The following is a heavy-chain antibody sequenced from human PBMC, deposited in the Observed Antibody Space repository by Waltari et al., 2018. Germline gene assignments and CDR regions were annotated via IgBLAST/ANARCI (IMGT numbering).Heavy chain of an antibody. CDR1: GFTFLHYA. J-gene: IGHJ4*02. V-gene: IGHV3-30*04. CDR2: ISYDGTQT. D-gene: IGHD4-4*01. CDR3: ARGYATDPLDY. Sequence: QLLESWGGVVQPGRSLRLSCSASGFTFLHYAMHWVRQAPGKGLEWVAIISYDGTQTFYADPVKGRFTITRDNYKNTVYLQMESLRGDDTAPYYCARGYATDPLDYWGQGTLVTVSS.